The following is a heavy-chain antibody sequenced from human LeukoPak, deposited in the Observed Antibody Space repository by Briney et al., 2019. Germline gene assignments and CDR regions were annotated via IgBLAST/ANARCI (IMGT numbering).Heavy chain of an antibody. CDR2: ISSDGGKK. D-gene: IGHD1-26*01. V-gene: IGHV3-30*03. CDR1: DFTLSSHG. J-gene: IGHJ4*02. CDR3: ARDRAWDYLDS. Sequence: GGSLRLSCVVSDFTLSSHGMHWVRQAPGKGLEWVAVISSDGGKKSYTDSVKGRFTISRDNSKNTLYLQMDSLRVEDTAIYYCARDRAWDYLDSWDQVPLVTVSS.